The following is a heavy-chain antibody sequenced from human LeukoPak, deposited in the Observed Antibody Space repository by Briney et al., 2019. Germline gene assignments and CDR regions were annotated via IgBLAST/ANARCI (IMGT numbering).Heavy chain of an antibody. Sequence: GGSLRLSCAASGFTFSSYWMSWVRQAPGKGLEWVADIKHDGSETYYVDSVKGRFTISRDNAKNSLYLQMNSLRAEDTAVYYCASGGVAAYDYWGQGTLVTVSS. V-gene: IGHV3-7*01. CDR3: ASGGVAAYDY. CDR2: IKHDGSET. CDR1: GFTFSSYW. D-gene: IGHD6-13*01. J-gene: IGHJ4*02.